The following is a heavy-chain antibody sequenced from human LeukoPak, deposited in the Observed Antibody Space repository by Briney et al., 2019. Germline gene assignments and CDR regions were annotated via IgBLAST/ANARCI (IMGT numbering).Heavy chain of an antibody. CDR3: ARWTTTRVGDYPDY. V-gene: IGHV1-46*01. J-gene: IGHJ4*02. Sequence: GASVKVSCKASGYTFTSYYMHWVRQAPGQGLEWMGIINPGGGSTSYAQRFQGRVTMTRDTSTSTVYMELSSLRSEDTAVYYCARWTTTRVGDYPDYRGQGTLVTVSS. D-gene: IGHD1-14*01. CDR2: INPGGGST. CDR1: GYTFTSYY.